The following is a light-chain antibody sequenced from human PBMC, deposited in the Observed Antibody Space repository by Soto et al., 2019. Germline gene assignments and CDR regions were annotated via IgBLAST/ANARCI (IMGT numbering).Light chain of an antibody. J-gene: IGKJ1*01. CDR1: QAIDSW. CDR2: TGS. Sequence: EIQMTQSPSSVSASFGDRATFTCRASQAIDSWLAWYQQKPGEAPKLLIFTGSLLHSGVPPRFSGSGSGTDFTLTISSLQPEDFATYYCQQTLSFPPTFAQGTKVDIK. V-gene: IGKV1-12*01. CDR3: QQTLSFPPT.